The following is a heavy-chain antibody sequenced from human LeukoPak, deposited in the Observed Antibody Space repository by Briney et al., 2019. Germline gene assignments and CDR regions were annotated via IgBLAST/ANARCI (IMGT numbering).Heavy chain of an antibody. CDR3: ARYYYDSSGYYFDY. V-gene: IGHV4-59*01. J-gene: IGHJ4*02. D-gene: IGHD3-22*01. Sequence: SETLSLTCTVSGGSISSYYWSWIRQPPGKGLEWIGYIYYSGSTNYNPSLKSRVTISVDTSKNQFSLKLSSVTAADTAVYYCARYYYDSSGYYFDYWGQGTLVTDSS. CDR1: GGSISSYY. CDR2: IYYSGST.